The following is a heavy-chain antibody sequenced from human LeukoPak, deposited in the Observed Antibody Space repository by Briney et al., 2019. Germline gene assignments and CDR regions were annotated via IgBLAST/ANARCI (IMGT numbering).Heavy chain of an antibody. CDR3: ARRVVVPAAMYYYYYMDV. V-gene: IGHV1-46*01. CDR1: GYTFTSYY. J-gene: IGHJ6*03. Sequence: ASVKVSCKASGYTFTSYYMHWVRQAPGQGLERMGIINPSGGSTSYAQKFQGRVTMTRDTSTSTVYMELSSLRSEDTAVYYCARRVVVPAAMYYYYYMDVWGKGTTVTVSS. D-gene: IGHD2-2*01. CDR2: INPSGGST.